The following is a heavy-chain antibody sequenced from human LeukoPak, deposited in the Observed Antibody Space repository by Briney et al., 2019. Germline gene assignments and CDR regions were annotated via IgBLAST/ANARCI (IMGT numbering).Heavy chain of an antibody. J-gene: IGHJ4*02. D-gene: IGHD4-17*01. CDR3: ARYGDYVSGEVDY. Sequence: GGSLRLSCAASGFTFSSYSMSWVRQAPGKGLEWVSAISGSGGSTYYADAVKGRFTISRDNSKNTLYLQMNSLRAEDTAVYYCARYGDYVSGEVDYWGQGTLVTVSS. CDR1: GFTFSSYS. CDR2: ISGSGGST. V-gene: IGHV3-23*01.